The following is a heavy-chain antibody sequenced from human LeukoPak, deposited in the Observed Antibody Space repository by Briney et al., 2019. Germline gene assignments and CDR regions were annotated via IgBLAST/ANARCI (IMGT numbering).Heavy chain of an antibody. CDR1: GYTFTSYD. CDR2: MNPNSGNT. V-gene: IGHV1-8*03. J-gene: IGHJ6*03. D-gene: IGHD2-2*01. CDR3: ARADVVVVVPAASYYYYYMDV. Sequence: RASVKVSCKASGYTFTSYDINWVRQATGQGLEWMGWMNPNSGNTGYAQKFQGRVTITRNTSISTAYMELSSLRSEDTAVYYCARADVVVVVPAASYYYYYMDVWGKGTTVTVSS.